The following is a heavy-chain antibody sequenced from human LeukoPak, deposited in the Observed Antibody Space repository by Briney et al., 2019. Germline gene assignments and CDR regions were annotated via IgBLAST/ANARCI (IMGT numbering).Heavy chain of an antibody. V-gene: IGHV3-33*01. CDR3: AWNKWELLYYYGMDV. Sequence: PGGSLRLSCAASGFTFSSHGMHWVRQAPGKGLEWVAVIWYDVSKEYYADSVKGRFTISRDNSNNTLYLQMNSLRAEDTAVYYCAWNKWELLYYYGMDVWGQGTTVTVSS. CDR2: IWYDVSKE. J-gene: IGHJ6*02. D-gene: IGHD1-26*01. CDR1: GFTFSSHG.